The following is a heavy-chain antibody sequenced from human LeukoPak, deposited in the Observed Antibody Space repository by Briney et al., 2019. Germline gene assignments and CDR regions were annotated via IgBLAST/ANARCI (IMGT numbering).Heavy chain of an antibody. V-gene: IGHV3-48*03. CDR2: ISANGNTM. D-gene: IGHD6-13*01. J-gene: IGHJ4*02. CDR3: ARLAAAGSYYFDS. Sequence: SGGSLRLSCAASGFTFSNYELNWVRQAPGKGLEWVSYISANGNTMYYADSVRGRFTISRDNAQDSLYLQLNSLRAEDTAVYYYARLAAAGSYYFDSWGQGTLVTVSS. CDR1: GFTFSNYE.